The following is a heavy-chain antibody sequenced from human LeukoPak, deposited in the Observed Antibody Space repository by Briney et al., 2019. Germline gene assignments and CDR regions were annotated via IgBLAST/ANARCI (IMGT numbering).Heavy chain of an antibody. D-gene: IGHD1-26*01. Sequence: GGSLRLSCAASGFTFSSYGMHWVRQAPGKGLEWVAVISYDGSNKYYADSVKGRFTISRDNSKNTLYLQMNSLRAVDTAVYYCAKEGVGAAIDYWGQGTLVTVSS. CDR3: AKEGVGAAIDY. CDR2: ISYDGSNK. CDR1: GFTFSSYG. J-gene: IGHJ4*02. V-gene: IGHV3-30*18.